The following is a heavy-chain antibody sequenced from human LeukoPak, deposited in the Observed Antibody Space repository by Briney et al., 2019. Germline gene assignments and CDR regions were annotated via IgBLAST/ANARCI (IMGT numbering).Heavy chain of an antibody. V-gene: IGHV3-73*01. CDR2: IRSKANSYAT. CDR1: GFTFSGSA. CDR3: TRHYYSGSYYVDY. Sequence: GGSLRLSCAASGFTFSGSAMHWVRQASGKGLEWVGRIRSKANSYATAYAASVKGRFTISRDDSKNTAYLQMNSLKTEDTAVYYCTRHYYSGSYYVDYWGQGTLVTVSS. D-gene: IGHD1-26*01. J-gene: IGHJ4*02.